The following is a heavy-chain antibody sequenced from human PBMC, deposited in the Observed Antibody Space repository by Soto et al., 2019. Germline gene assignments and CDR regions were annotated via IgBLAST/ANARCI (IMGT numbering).Heavy chain of an antibody. Sequence: QVQLVESGRGVVQPGRSLRLSCAASGFTFNNCAMHWVRQAPGKGLEWVAVISYDGNNKYNADSVKGRFTISRDNSKNTLDLQMNSLRAEDTAVYYYATYGPGISWGQGSLVTVSS. CDR3: ATYGPGIS. CDR2: ISYDGNNK. D-gene: IGHD3-10*01. CDR1: GFTFNNCA. V-gene: IGHV3-30-3*01. J-gene: IGHJ5*02.